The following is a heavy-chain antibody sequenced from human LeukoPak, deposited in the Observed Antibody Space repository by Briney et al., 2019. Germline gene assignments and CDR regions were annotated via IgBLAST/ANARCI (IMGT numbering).Heavy chain of an antibody. V-gene: IGHV3-33*01. CDR3: ATAVASSSGWYADY. CDR2: IWYDGSNK. J-gene: IGHJ4*02. Sequence: PGGSLRLSCAASGFTFRSYGMHWVRQAPGKGLEWVAVIWYDGSNKYYADSVKGRFTVSRDNSKSTLYLQMNSLRAEDTAVYYCATAVASSSGWYADYWGQGTLVTVSS. D-gene: IGHD6-19*01. CDR1: GFTFRSYG.